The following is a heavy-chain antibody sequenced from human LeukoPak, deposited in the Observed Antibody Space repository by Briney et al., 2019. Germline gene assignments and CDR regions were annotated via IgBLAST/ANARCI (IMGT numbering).Heavy chain of an antibody. CDR2: LYSSGNT. V-gene: IGHV3-53*01. CDR3: ARGWGSFEN. J-gene: IGHJ4*02. Sequence: GGSLRLSCAASGFSVITDYMTWVRQAPGKGLEWVSTLYSSGNTYYAGYVKGRFTVSRDNSKNKLFLEMSSLRAEDTAAYFCARGWGSFENWGKGTLVAVSS. CDR1: GFSVITDY. D-gene: IGHD7-27*01.